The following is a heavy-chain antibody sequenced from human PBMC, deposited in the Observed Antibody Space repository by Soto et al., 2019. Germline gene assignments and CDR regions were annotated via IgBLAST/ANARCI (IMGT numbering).Heavy chain of an antibody. J-gene: IGHJ4*02. V-gene: IGHV4-39*01. Sequence: PSETLSLTCTVSGGSISSSSYYWGWIRQPPGKGLEWIGSIYYSGSTYYNPSLKSRVTISVDTSKNQFSLKLSSVTAADTAVYYCARQRFLEFEHDYWGQGTLVTVSS. CDR3: ARQRFLEFEHDY. CDR2: IYYSGST. D-gene: IGHD3-3*01. CDR1: GGSISSSSYY.